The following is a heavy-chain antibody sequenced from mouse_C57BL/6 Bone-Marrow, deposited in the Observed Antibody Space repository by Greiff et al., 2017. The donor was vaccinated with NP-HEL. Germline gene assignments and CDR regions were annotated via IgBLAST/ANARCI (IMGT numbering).Heavy chain of an antibody. Sequence: QVQLQQPGAELVKPGASVKVSCKASGYTFTSYWMHWVKQRPGQGLEWIGRIHPSDSDTNYNQKFKGKATLTVDKSSSTAYMQRSSLTSEDSAVYYCAMYGISSWYFDVWGTGTTVTVSS. V-gene: IGHV1-74*01. CDR2: IHPSDSDT. CDR1: GYTFTSYW. D-gene: IGHD1-1*01. CDR3: AMYGISSWYFDV. J-gene: IGHJ1*03.